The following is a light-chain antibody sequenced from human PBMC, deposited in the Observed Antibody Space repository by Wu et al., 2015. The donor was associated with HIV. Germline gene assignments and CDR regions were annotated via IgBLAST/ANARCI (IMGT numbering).Light chain of an antibody. CDR1: QGINKY. J-gene: IGKJ1*01. CDR2: DAS. Sequence: DIQMTQSPSSLSASVGDTVTITCRASQGINKYLAWYQQRPGKIPKLLIYDASTLQSGVPSRFRGSGSGTDFTLTISSLQAEDVATYYCQKYNSAPWTFGQGTKVEIK. V-gene: IGKV1-27*01. CDR3: QKYNSAPWT.